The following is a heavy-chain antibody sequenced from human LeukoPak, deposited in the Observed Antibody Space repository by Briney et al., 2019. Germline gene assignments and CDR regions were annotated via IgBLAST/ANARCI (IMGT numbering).Heavy chain of an antibody. V-gene: IGHV3-30-3*01. CDR2: ISFDDNNQ. J-gene: IGHJ4*02. D-gene: IGHD6-13*01. Sequence: GGSLRLSCAASGFIFSNCSMHWVRQAPGKGLEWVSVISFDDNNQYYVDSVKGRFTISRDNSKNTLYLQMDSLRAEDTAVYYCAVGSYSSSWFFDYWGQGTLVTVSS. CDR1: GFIFSNCS. CDR3: AVGSYSSSWFFDY.